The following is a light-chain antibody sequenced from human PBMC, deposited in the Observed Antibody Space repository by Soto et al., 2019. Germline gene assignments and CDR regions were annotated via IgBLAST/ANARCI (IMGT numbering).Light chain of an antibody. CDR2: RAS. CDR1: QTINNNY. J-gene: IGKJ1*01. V-gene: IGKV3-20*01. Sequence: PGERATLSCRASQTINNNYLAWYQQEPGQAPRLLIFRASGRATGIPDRFSGSGSGTDFTLTISRLEPEDVAVYSCQQYGTSPLTFGQGTKVDIK. CDR3: QQYGTSPLT.